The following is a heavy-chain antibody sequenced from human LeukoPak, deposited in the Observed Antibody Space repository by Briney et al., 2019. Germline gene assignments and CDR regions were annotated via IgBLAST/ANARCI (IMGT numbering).Heavy chain of an antibody. Sequence: GGSLRLSCAASGFTFSSYEMNWVRQAPGKGREWVSFISSSGSTIYYADSVKGRFTISRDNAANSLYLQMNSLRGEDTAVYYCVRDRGNDFWGADVSYFDYWGQGTLVTVSS. J-gene: IGHJ4*02. CDR3: VRDRGNDFWGADVSYFDY. D-gene: IGHD3-3*01. V-gene: IGHV3-48*03. CDR1: GFTFSSYE. CDR2: ISSSGSTI.